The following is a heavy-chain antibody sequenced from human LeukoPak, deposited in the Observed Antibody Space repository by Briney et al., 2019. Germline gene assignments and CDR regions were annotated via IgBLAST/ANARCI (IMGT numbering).Heavy chain of an antibody. CDR1: GGSISSYY. CDR2: VHYSGST. D-gene: IGHD3-16*01. J-gene: IGHJ4*02. Sequence: SETLALTCTGYGGSISSYYWSWIRQPPGKGLEWIGYVHYSGSTNYNPSLKSRVTISVDTSKNQFSLRLSSVTAADTAVYYCVRDMITFGGVPPFEYWGQGTLVTVSS. CDR3: VRDMITFGGVPPFEY. V-gene: IGHV4-59*01.